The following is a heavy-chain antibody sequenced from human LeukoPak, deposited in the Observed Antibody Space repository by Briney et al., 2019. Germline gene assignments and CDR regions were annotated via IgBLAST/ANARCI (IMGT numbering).Heavy chain of an antibody. CDR1: GFTFSSYS. D-gene: IGHD5-12*01. Sequence: GGSLRLSCAASGFTFSSYSMNWVRQAPGKGLEWVSSISSSSSYIYYTDSVKGRFTISRDNAKKSLYLQMNSLRAEDTAVYYCAREHSGYDFPGRDYYYMDVWGKGTTVTVSS. CDR2: ISSSSSYI. J-gene: IGHJ6*03. CDR3: AREHSGYDFPGRDYYYMDV. V-gene: IGHV3-21*01.